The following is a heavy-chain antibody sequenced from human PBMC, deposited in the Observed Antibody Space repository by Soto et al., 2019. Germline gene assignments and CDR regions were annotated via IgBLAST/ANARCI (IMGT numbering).Heavy chain of an antibody. Sequence: EVQLLESGGGLVQPGGSLRLSCAASGFTFNTFEMSWVRQAPGGGLEWVSFISTDSSRAYYADAVKGRLTISRDNSKHSLYVHMTSLTAEDTAVDDCVKGGWLDFWGQGTLVTVSS. CDR3: VKGGWLDF. CDR2: ISTDSSRA. J-gene: IGHJ5*01. CDR1: GFTFNTFE. D-gene: IGHD3-16*01. V-gene: IGHV3-23*01.